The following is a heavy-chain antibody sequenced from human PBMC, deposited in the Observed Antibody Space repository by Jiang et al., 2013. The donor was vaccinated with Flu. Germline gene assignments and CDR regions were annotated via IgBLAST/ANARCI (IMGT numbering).Heavy chain of an antibody. CDR3: ASQHWDHGVGSYYMSH. CDR2: IYYSGTT. J-gene: IGHJ4*02. CDR1: GGSIISENSY. D-gene: IGHD3-10*01. V-gene: IGHV4-39*07. Sequence: GPGLVKPSETLSLSCTVSGGSIISENSYWGWIRQPPGKGLEWIGSIYYSGTTYYNPSLKSRVTISADTSKKQFSLKLSSVTAADTAVYYCASQHWDHGVGSYYMSHWGQGTLVTVSS.